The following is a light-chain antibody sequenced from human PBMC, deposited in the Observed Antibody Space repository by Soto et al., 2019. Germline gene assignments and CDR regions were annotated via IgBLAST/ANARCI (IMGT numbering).Light chain of an antibody. Sequence: MNKSPSTLSESLEDRVSITCGASQSISSWLAWYQQKSGKAPKLLIYKASSLESGVPSRFSGSGSGTDFTLTISSLEPEDFAVYYCQQRSNWPLLTFAGGTKVDI. V-gene: IGKV1-5*03. CDR2: KAS. CDR1: QSISSW. J-gene: IGKJ4*01. CDR3: QQRSNWPLLT.